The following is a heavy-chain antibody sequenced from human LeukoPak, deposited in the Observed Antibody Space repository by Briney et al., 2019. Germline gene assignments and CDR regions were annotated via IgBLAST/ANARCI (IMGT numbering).Heavy chain of an antibody. J-gene: IGHJ4*02. Sequence: GGSLRLSCAASGFTFSSYDMHWVRQATGKGLEWVSAIGTTSDTYYPDSVKGRFTISRENAKNSLYLQMNSLRAGDTAVYYCARAISMVRGVNYFDYWGQGTLVTVSS. CDR2: IGTTSDT. D-gene: IGHD3-10*01. CDR1: GFTFSSYD. CDR3: ARAISMVRGVNYFDY. V-gene: IGHV3-13*01.